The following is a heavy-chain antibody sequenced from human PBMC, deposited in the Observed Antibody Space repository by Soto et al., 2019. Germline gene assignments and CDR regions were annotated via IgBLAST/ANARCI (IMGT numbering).Heavy chain of an antibody. J-gene: IGHJ5*02. CDR3: APLWRDGDYEVP. CDR1: GLYFSSYV. D-gene: IGHD4-17*01. CDR2: ITESGATK. V-gene: IGHV3-23*01. Sequence: EVQLLESGGNLVQPGGSLRLSCAASGLYFSSYVMSWVRQAPGKGLEFVSSITESGATKYYADSVKGRFTISRDNSKNILYLQMNSLGAEDTAIYYWAPLWRDGDYEVPWGQGGQVTVSS.